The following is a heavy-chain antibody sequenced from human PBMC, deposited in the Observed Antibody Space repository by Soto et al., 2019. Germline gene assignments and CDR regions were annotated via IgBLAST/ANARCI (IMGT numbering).Heavy chain of an antibody. V-gene: IGHV3-23*01. CDR1: GFTFSNYA. CDR3: AKIGGVMVVADAFDV. J-gene: IGHJ3*01. CDR2: ISGGAITT. Sequence: EVQLLESGGGLVQPGGSLRLSCAASGFTFSNYAMTWVRQAPGKGLEWVSAISGGAITTYYADSVKGRFTISRDNSKNTLYLQINSLRAEDTAIYFCAKIGGVMVVADAFDVWGQGTVVTVSS. D-gene: IGHD2-15*01.